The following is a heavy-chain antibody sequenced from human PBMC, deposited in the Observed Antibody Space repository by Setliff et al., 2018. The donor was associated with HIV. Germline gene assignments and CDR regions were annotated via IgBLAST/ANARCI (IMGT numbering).Heavy chain of an antibody. CDR1: GYTFTDYY. J-gene: IGHJ4*02. CDR3: ARVSDTGVDPQTHRDY. CDR2: INTNTGNP. D-gene: IGHD5-12*01. V-gene: IGHV7-4-1*02. Sequence: ASVKACKASGYTFTDYYMHWVRQAPGQGLEWMGWINTNTGNPTYAQGFTGRFVFSLDTSVSTAYLQISSLKAEDSAIYYCARVSDTGVDPQTHRDYWGQGTPVTVSS.